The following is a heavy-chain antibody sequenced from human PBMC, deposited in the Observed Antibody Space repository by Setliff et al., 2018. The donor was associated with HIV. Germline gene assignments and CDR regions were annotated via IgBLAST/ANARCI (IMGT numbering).Heavy chain of an antibody. CDR2: INPSGDSR. CDR3: AKDKTEGAMGH. D-gene: IGHD1-26*01. CDR1: GHTFTAYY. J-gene: IGHJ4*02. Sequence: ASVKVSCKASGHTFTAYYMHWVRQAPGQGLEWMGMINPSGDSRYYAQRFRGRVTITRDTSTNTAYMEVRSLRPDDTAVYYCAKDKTEGAMGHWGQGTLVTVSS. V-gene: IGHV1-46*01.